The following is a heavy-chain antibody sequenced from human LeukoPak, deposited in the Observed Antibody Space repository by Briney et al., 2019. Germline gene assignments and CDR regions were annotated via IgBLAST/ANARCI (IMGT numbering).Heavy chain of an antibody. CDR2: IYYSGST. CDR1: GGSISSSSYY. J-gene: IGHJ3*02. CDR3: ARVNIVVVPAAGGAFDI. Sequence: SETLSLTCTVSGGSISSSSYYWGWIRQPPGKGLEWIGTIYYSGSTFSNPSFRSRVTISVDKSKNQFSLKLSSVTAADTAVYYCARVNIVVVPAAGGAFDIWGQGTMVTVSS. D-gene: IGHD2-2*01. V-gene: IGHV4-39*07.